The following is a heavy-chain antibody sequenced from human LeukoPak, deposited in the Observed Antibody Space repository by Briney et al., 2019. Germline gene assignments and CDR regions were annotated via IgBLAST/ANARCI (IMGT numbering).Heavy chain of an antibody. J-gene: IGHJ5*02. CDR3: RRGRADQRGGNKISGNGVLQYFNGFAP. CDR1: GDSVSSNSAA. V-gene: IGHV6-1*01. D-gene: IGHD3-9*01. CDR2: TYYRSKWYN. Sequence: SQTLSLTCAISGDSVSSNSAAWNWIRQSPSRGLEWLGRTYYRSKWYNDYAVSVKSRITINPDTSKNQFSLKLSSVTAADTAVYYCRRGRADQRGGNKISGNGVLQYFNGFAPWGQGT.